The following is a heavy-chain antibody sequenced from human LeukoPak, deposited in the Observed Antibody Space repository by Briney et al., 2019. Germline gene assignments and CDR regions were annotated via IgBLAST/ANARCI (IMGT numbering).Heavy chain of an antibody. CDR2: FDPEDGET. D-gene: IGHD3-22*01. J-gene: IGHJ4*02. CDR3: ARVDSSGTY. CDR1: GYTLTELS. Sequence: ASVKVSCKVSGYTLTELSMHWVRQAPGKGLEWMGGFDPEDGETIYAQKFQGRVTITADESTSTAYMELSSLRSEDTAVYYCARVDSSGTYWGQGTLVTVSS. V-gene: IGHV1-24*01.